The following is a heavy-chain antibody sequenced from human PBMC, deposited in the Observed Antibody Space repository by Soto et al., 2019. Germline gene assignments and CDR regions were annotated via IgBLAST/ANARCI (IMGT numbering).Heavy chain of an antibody. D-gene: IGHD6-6*01. J-gene: IGHJ6*02. V-gene: IGHV4-34*01. CDR3: ARGGAARPSGVHYYYGMDV. CDR2: INHSGST. Sequence: QVQLPQWGAGLLKPSETLSLTCAVYGGSFSGYYWSCIRQPPGKGLDRIGEINHSGSTNYNPSLKSRVTISVDTSKNQFSLKLSSVTAADTAVYYCARGGAARPSGVHYYYGMDVWGQGTTVTVSS. CDR1: GGSFSGYY.